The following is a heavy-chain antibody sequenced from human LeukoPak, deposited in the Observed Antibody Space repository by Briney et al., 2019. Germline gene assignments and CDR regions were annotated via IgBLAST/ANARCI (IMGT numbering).Heavy chain of an antibody. J-gene: IGHJ5*02. V-gene: IGHV3-23*01. D-gene: IGHD3-10*01. CDR3: AKDRFTMVRGVKGQSWFDP. Sequence: GGSLRLSCAASGFTFSSYAMSWVRQAPGKGLEWVSAVSGSGGSTYYADSVKGRFTISRDNSKNTLYLQMNSLRAEDTAVYYCAKDRFTMVRGVKGQSWFDPWGQGTLVTVSS. CDR1: GFTFSSYA. CDR2: VSGSGGST.